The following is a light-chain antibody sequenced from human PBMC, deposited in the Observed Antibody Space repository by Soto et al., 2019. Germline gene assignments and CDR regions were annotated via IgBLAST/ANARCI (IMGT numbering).Light chain of an antibody. Sequence: EIVLTQSPRTLSLSPGERATLSCRASQSVSSSYLAWYQQKPGQAPRLLIYEASSRATGIPDRFSGSGSGTDFTLTISRLEPEDFAVYYCQQYGSSPGTFGQGTKVEIK. CDR1: QSVSSSY. J-gene: IGKJ1*01. CDR3: QQYGSSPGT. V-gene: IGKV3-20*01. CDR2: EAS.